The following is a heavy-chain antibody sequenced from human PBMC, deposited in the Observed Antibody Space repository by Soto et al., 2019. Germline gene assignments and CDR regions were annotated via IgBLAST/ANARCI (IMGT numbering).Heavy chain of an antibody. D-gene: IGHD5-12*01. J-gene: IGHJ5*02. CDR1: GYTFSDYY. V-gene: IGHV1-2*04. Sequence: QVQLVQSGAEVKKPGASVKVSCKASGYTFSDYYVHWVRQAPGQGLEWMGWINPYSGATNYAQKFQDWATMTGDASFSTAYLELTTLVSDDTAVYYCARARANVAPNWFDPWGQGTLVIVSS. CDR3: ARARANVAPNWFDP. CDR2: INPYSGAT.